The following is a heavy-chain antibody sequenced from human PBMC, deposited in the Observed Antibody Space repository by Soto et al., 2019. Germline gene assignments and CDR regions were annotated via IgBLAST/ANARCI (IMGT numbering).Heavy chain of an antibody. CDR1: GFNLHDHA. J-gene: IGHJ3*02. CDR2: ISWDSRSV. V-gene: IGHV3-9*01. D-gene: IGHD6-6*01. CDR3: AKDSIRRSFSRSSTRARDAFDI. Sequence: GGSLRLSCVASGFNLHDHAMHWVRQAPGKGLEWVSGISWDSRSVAYADSVKGRFTISRDNAENSLHLQMNSLRAEDTAVYYCAKDSIRRSFSRSSTRARDAFDIWGQGTMVTVSS.